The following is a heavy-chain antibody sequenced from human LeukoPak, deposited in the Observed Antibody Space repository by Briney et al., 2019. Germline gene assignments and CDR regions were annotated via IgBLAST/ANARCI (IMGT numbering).Heavy chain of an antibody. CDR3: ARPAYSGSYHNYYYYMDV. D-gene: IGHD1-26*01. J-gene: IGHJ6*03. CDR1: GYRFTTYW. Sequence: GESLKISCKGSGYRFTTYWIGWVRQMPGKGLECMGIIYPGDSDTRYSPSFQGQVTISADKSISTAYLQWSSLKASDTAMYYCARPAYSGSYHNYYYYMDVWGKGTTVTVSS. CDR2: IYPGDSDT. V-gene: IGHV5-51*01.